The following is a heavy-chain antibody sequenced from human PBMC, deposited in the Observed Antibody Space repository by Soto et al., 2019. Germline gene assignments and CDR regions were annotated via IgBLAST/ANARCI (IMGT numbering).Heavy chain of an antibody. CDR3: ARDLGGVLMALDP. Sequence: ASVKVSCKASGYTFNNYPISWVRQAPGQGLEWMGWISPYSGSTNSAQNLHDRVTMTTDTSTSTAYLELRSLRSDDTAVYYCARDLGGVLMALDPWGQGTLVTVS. V-gene: IGHV1-18*01. CDR1: GYTFNNYP. CDR2: ISPYSGST. D-gene: IGHD2-8*01. J-gene: IGHJ5*02.